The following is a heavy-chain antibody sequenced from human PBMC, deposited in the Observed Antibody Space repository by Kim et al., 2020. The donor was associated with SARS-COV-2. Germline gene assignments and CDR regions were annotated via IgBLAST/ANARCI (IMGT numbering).Heavy chain of an antibody. CDR1: GFTFSNAW. CDR2: IKSKTDGGTT. Sequence: GGSLRLSCAASGFTFSNAWMSWVRQAPGKGLEWVGRIKSKTDGGTTDYAAPVKGRFTISRDDSKNTLYLQMNSLKTEDTAVYYCTTQVPFTQYSGYEWVDYWGQGTLVTVSS. J-gene: IGHJ4*02. V-gene: IGHV3-15*01. CDR3: TTQVPFTQYSGYEWVDY. D-gene: IGHD5-12*01.